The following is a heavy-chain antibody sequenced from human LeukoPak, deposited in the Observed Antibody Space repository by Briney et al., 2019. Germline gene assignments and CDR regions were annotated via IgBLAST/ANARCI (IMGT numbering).Heavy chain of an antibody. CDR1: GFTFTTYW. D-gene: IGHD2-2*01. V-gene: IGHV3-74*01. Sequence: GGSLRLSCEASGFTFTTYWIHWVRQGPGKGLVWVSRIKYDESTSNYADSVKGRFTISRDNAKNTVYLQMNSLRVEDTAVYYCARESIVVAPAARDYYYYYGMDVWGQGTTVTVSS. CDR3: ARESIVVAPAARDYYYYYGMDV. J-gene: IGHJ6*02. CDR2: IKYDESTS.